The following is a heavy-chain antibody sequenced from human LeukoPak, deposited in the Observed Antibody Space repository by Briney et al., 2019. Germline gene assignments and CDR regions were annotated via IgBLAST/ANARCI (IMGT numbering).Heavy chain of an antibody. D-gene: IGHD5-12*01. J-gene: IGHJ4*02. Sequence: APVKVSCKASGHPFTGYYLHWVRQAPGQGLEWMGWINPDSGGTDYEQKFQGRVTMTRDTSISTAYMELSRLRSDDTAVYYCARTSGYDFGTDFDYWGQGTLVTVSS. CDR3: ARTSGYDFGTDFDY. V-gene: IGHV1-2*02. CDR1: GHPFTGYY. CDR2: INPDSGGT.